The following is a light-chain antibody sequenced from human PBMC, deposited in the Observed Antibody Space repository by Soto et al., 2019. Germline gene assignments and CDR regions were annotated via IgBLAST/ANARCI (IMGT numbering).Light chain of an antibody. CDR2: DVS. CDR3: SSYTSSSTS. CDR1: SIDVGGYNY. V-gene: IGLV2-14*01. J-gene: IGLJ1*01. Sequence: QSVLTQPASVSGSPGQSITISCTGTSIDVGGYNYVSWYQQHPGKAPKLMIYDVSNRPSGVSNRFSGSKSGNTASLTISGLQAEDEADYYCSSYTSSSTSFGTGTNVTVL.